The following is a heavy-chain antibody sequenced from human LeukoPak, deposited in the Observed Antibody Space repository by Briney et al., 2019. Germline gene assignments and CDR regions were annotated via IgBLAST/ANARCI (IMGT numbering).Heavy chain of an antibody. CDR2: TSYNGNT. V-gene: IGHV1-18*04. Sequence: ASVKVSCKASGYTFTNYGISWVRQAPGLGLEWMGWTSYNGNTNYAQKFQDRVTMTTDTSTTTAYMELRSLESDDTAVYYCARHSGSGWQALGYWGQGTLVSVSS. CDR1: GYTFTNYG. J-gene: IGHJ4*02. D-gene: IGHD6-19*01. CDR3: ARHSGSGWQALGY.